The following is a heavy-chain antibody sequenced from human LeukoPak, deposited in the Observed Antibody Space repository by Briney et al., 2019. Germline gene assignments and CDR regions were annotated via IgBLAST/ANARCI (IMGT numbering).Heavy chain of an antibody. Sequence: ASVKVSCKASGYTFTSYDINWVRQATGQGLEWMGWMNPNSGNTGYAQKFQGRVTMTRNTSISTAYMELSSLRSEDTAVYYCARGANYGSGSYYNYYYYYYMDVWGKGTTVTVSS. CDR2: MNPNSGNT. V-gene: IGHV1-8*01. CDR1: GYTFTSYD. D-gene: IGHD3-10*01. J-gene: IGHJ6*03. CDR3: ARGANYGSGSYYNYYYYYYMDV.